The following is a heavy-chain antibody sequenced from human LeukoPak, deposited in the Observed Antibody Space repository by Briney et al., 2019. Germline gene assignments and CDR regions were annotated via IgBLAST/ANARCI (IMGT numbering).Heavy chain of an antibody. CDR2: IRSKDNGRTI. J-gene: IGHJ5*02. V-gene: IGHV3-49*03. Sequence: GGSLRLSCTTSGFTFGEYTLSWFRQAPGKGLEWVGLIRSKDNGRTIEYAASVKGRFNISRDDSESVAYLQMNSLKTEDTAVYYCTKDAIPYPFRGWFDPWGQGALVTVSS. CDR3: TKDAIPYPFRGWFDP. CDR1: GFTFGEYT. D-gene: IGHD2-2*02.